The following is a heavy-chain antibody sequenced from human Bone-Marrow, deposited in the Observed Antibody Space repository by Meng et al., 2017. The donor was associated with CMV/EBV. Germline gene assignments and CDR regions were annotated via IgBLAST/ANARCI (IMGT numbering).Heavy chain of an antibody. D-gene: IGHD6-6*01. Sequence: SETLSLTCTVSGGSISSSSYYWGWLRQPPGKGLEWLGSIYYSGSTYYNPSLKSRVTRSVDTSKNQFSLQLRSVIAADTAVYYCARGGPKKYSSSSWGGTDYWGQGTLVTVSS. V-gene: IGHV4-39*07. CDR2: IYYSGST. J-gene: IGHJ4*02. CDR1: GGSISSSSYY. CDR3: ARGGPKKYSSSSWGGTDY.